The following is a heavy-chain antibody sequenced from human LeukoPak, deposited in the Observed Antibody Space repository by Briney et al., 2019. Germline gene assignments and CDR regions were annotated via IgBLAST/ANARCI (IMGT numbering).Heavy chain of an antibody. CDR2: IYTSGST. V-gene: IGHV4-61*02. CDR3: ARAGSSGGSCYYYYYMDV. Sequence: SQTLSLTCTVSGGSISSGSYYWSWIRQPAGKGLEWIGRIYTSGSTNYNPSLKSRVTISVDTSKNQSSLKLSSVTAADTAVYYCARAGSSGGSCYYYYYMDVWGKGTTVTVSS. J-gene: IGHJ6*03. D-gene: IGHD2-15*01. CDR1: GGSISSGSYY.